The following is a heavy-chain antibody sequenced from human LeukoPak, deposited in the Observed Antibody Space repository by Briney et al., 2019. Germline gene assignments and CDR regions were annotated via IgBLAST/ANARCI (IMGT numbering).Heavy chain of an antibody. CDR3: ATGGDSSSSSWFNP. Sequence: VSVKVSCKASGYTFTSYAMNWVRQAPGQGLEWMGWINTNTGNPTYAQGFTGRFVFSLDTSVSTAYLQISSLKAEDTAVYYCATGGDSSSSSWFNPWGQGTLVTVSS. J-gene: IGHJ5*02. CDR1: GYTFTSYA. CDR2: INTNTGNP. D-gene: IGHD6-6*01. V-gene: IGHV7-4-1*02.